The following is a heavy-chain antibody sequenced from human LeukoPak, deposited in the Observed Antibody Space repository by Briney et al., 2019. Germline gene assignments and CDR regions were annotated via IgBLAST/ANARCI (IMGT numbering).Heavy chain of an antibody. Sequence: GGSLRLSCAASGFTFSSYWMSWVRQAPGKGLERVANIKQDGSKKNYVDSVKGRFTISRDNAKNSLYLQMNSLRVEDTAVYYCARFISLGGWGQGAPVTVSS. V-gene: IGHV3-7*01. J-gene: IGHJ4*02. CDR3: ARFISLGG. CDR2: IKQDGSKK. CDR1: GFTFSSYW. D-gene: IGHD3-10*01.